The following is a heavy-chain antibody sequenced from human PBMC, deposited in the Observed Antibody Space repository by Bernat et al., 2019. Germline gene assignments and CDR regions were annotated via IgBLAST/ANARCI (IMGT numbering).Heavy chain of an antibody. V-gene: IGHV1-8*01. J-gene: IGHJ4*02. Sequence: QVQLVQSGAEVKKPGASVKVSCKASGYTFTSYDINWVRQATGQGLEWMGWMNPNSGNTGYAQKFQGRVNMTRNTSISTAYMELRSLRSEDTAVYYCARGRVSVRPPKYSSSWYGLVYWGQGTLVTVSS. CDR2: MNPNSGNT. CDR3: ARGRVSVRPPKYSSSWYGLVY. CDR1: GYTFTSYD. D-gene: IGHD6-13*01.